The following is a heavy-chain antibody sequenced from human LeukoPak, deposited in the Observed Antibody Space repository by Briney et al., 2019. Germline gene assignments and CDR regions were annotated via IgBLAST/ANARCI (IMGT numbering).Heavy chain of an antibody. Sequence: GGSLRLSCAVSGFTFSSYAMSWVRQAPGKGLEWVSAISGSGGSTYYADSVKGRFTISRDNSKNTLYLQMNSLRAEDTAVYYCAKAGGSSSWYSELDYWGQGTLVTVSS. V-gene: IGHV3-23*01. CDR1: GFTFSSYA. D-gene: IGHD6-13*01. CDR3: AKAGGSSSWYSELDY. J-gene: IGHJ4*02. CDR2: ISGSGGST.